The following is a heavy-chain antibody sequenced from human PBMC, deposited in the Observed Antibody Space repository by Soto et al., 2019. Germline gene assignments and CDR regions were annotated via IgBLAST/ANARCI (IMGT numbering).Heavy chain of an antibody. CDR3: AREGDSSGYPGYFDS. CDR2: IWFDGSKR. V-gene: IGHV3-33*01. J-gene: IGHJ4*02. CDR1: GFSFSKFA. Sequence: PGGSLRLSCAASGFSFSKFAMHWVRQAPGKELECVAVIWFDGSKRDYADSVKGRFTVSRDNYENTLSLQMNNLRAEDTGVYYCAREGDSSGYPGYFDSWGQGTVVTVSS. D-gene: IGHD3-22*01.